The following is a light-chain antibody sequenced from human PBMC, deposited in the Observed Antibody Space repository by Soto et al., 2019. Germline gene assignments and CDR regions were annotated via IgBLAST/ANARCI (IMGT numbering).Light chain of an antibody. J-gene: IGLJ2*01. CDR2: ANN. CDR3: AAWDDSLNGLV. V-gene: IGLV1-44*01. CDR1: RYNIGINA. Sequence: QSVLTQPPSVSGTPGQRVSISCSGSRYNIGINAVDWYHQLPGTAPKVLIYANNQRPSGVPDRSSGSKSGTSASLAINGLQSDDEAHYYCAAWDDSLNGLVFGGGTKVTVL.